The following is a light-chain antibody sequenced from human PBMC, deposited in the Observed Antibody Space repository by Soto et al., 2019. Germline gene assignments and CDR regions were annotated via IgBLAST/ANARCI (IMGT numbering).Light chain of an antibody. V-gene: IGKV3D-15*01. CDR1: QSVGSSY. CDR2: DAS. Sequence: IVLTQSPGTLSFSPGASATLSFTASQSVGSSYLAWYQQKPGQAPRLLIYDASNRATGIPARFSGSGSGTEFTLTIRSLQSEDFAVYYCQQYNNWPPWTCGQGTKGAIK. J-gene: IGKJ1*01. CDR3: QQYNNWPPWT.